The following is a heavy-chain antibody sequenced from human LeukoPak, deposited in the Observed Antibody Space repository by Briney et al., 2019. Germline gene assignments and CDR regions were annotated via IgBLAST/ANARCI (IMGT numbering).Heavy chain of an antibody. V-gene: IGHV3-7*04. D-gene: IGHD3-9*01. J-gene: IGHJ6*02. CDR1: GFTFSSYW. CDR2: IKQDGSEK. CDR3: ARNPSYYDILTGYVYYYYYGMDV. Sequence: GGSLRLSCAASGFTFSSYWMSWVRQAPGKGLEWVANIKQDGSEKYNVDSVKGRFTISRDNAKNSLYLQMNSLRAEDTAVYYCARNPSYYDILTGYVYYYYYGMDVWGQGTTVTVSS.